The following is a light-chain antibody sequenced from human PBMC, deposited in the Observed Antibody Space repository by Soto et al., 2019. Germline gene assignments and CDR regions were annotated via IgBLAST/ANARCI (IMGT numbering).Light chain of an antibody. CDR2: YDS. V-gene: IGLV3-21*04. CDR3: QVWDSSSDRVV. J-gene: IGLJ2*01. CDR1: NIGSKS. Sequence: SSELTQPPSVSVAPGKMARITCGGNNIGSKSVHWYQQKPGQAPVLVIYYDSDRPSGIPERFSGSNSGNTATLTISRVEAGDEADYYCQVWDSSSDRVVFGGGTKLTVL.